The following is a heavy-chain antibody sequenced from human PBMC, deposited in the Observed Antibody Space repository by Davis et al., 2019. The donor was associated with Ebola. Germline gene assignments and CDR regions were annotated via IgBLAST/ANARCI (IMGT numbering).Heavy chain of an antibody. Sequence: GESLKISCAASGFTFSSYGMHWVRQAPGKGLEWVAFIRYDGSNKYYADSVKGRFTISRDNSKNTLYLQMNSLRAEDTAVYYCAKGSYYYDSSGYYNYYYYYGMDVWGQGTTVTVSS. CDR3: AKGSYYYDSSGYYNYYYYYGMDV. J-gene: IGHJ6*02. CDR1: GFTFSSYG. D-gene: IGHD3-22*01. CDR2: IRYDGSNK. V-gene: IGHV3-30*02.